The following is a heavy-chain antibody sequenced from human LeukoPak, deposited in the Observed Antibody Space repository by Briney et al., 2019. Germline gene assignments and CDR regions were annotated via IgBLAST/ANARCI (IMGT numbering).Heavy chain of an antibody. CDR2: IYYSGST. V-gene: IGHV4-39*07. D-gene: IGHD1-14*01. CDR1: GGSISSSSYY. Sequence: PSETLSLTCTVSGGSISSSSYYWGWIRQPPGKGLEWIGSIYYSGSTYYNPSLKSRVTISVDTSKTQFSLKLSSVTAADTAVYYCARVSEMKDASDIWGQGTMVTVSS. CDR3: ARVSEMKDASDI. J-gene: IGHJ3*02.